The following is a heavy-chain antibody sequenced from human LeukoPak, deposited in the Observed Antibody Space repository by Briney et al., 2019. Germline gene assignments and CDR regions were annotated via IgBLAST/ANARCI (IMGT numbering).Heavy chain of an antibody. CDR1: GFTFSSYS. CDR2: ISSSSSYI. D-gene: IGHD3-10*01. Sequence: GGSLRLSCAASGFTFSSYSMNWVRQAPGKGLEWVSSISSSSSYIYYADSVKGRFTISRDNSKNTLYLQMNSLRAEDTAVYYCARGLTYYYGSGSINWFDPWGQGTLVTVSS. V-gene: IGHV3-21*04. J-gene: IGHJ5*02. CDR3: ARGLTYYYGSGSINWFDP.